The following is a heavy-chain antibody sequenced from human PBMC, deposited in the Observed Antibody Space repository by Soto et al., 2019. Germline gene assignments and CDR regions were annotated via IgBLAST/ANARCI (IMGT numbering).Heavy chain of an antibody. Sequence: QLQLQESGPGLVKPSETLSLTCTVSGGSISSSSYYWGWIRQPPGKGLEWIGSIYYSGSTYYNPSLKSRVTISVETSKNQFALKLSSVTAADTAVYYCALTTVRAFDIWGQGTMVTVSS. CDR3: ALTTVRAFDI. CDR1: GGSISSSSYY. J-gene: IGHJ3*02. D-gene: IGHD4-17*01. V-gene: IGHV4-39*01. CDR2: IYYSGST.